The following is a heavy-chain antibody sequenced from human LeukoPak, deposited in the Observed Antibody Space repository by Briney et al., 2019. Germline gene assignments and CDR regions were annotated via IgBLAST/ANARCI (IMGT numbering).Heavy chain of an antibody. CDR1: GFTFSSNS. Sequence: GGSLRLSCAASGFTFSSNSMTWVRQAPGKGLEWDSYISSSGSAMYYADSVKGRFTVSRDNAKNSLFLQMNSLRAEDTAVYYCARTRGDYYFDYWGQGTLVTVS. V-gene: IGHV3-48*01. J-gene: IGHJ4*02. CDR2: ISSSGSAM. CDR3: ARTRGDYYFDY. D-gene: IGHD3-10*01.